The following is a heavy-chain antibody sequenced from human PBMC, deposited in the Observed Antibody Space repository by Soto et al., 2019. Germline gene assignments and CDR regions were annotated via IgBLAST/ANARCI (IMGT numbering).Heavy chain of an antibody. CDR3: ARDEGYGMDV. CDR1: GFTFSSYS. Sequence: VGSLRLSCAASGFTFSSYSMNWVRQAPGKGLEWVSSISSSSSYIYYADSVKGRFTTSRDNAKNSLYLQMNSLRAEDMAVYYCARDEGYGMDVWGQGTTVTVSS. CDR2: ISSSSSYI. V-gene: IGHV3-21*01. J-gene: IGHJ6*02.